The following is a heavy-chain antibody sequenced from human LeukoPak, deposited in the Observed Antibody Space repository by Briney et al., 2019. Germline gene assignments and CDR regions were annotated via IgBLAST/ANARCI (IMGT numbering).Heavy chain of an antibody. CDR3: AKDRGVVPAAMSDTLDY. Sequence: GGSLRLSCAASGFTFSSYGMHWVRQAPGKGLEWVAVISYDGSNKYYADSVKGRFTISRDNSKNTLYLQMNSLRAEDTAVYYCAKDRGVVPAAMSDTLDYWGQGTLVNVSS. J-gene: IGHJ4*02. D-gene: IGHD2-2*01. CDR1: GFTFSSYG. CDR2: ISYDGSNK. V-gene: IGHV3-30*18.